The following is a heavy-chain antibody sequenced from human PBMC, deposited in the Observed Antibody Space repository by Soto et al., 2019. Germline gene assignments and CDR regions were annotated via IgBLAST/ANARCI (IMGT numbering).Heavy chain of an antibody. V-gene: IGHV3-30*18. Sequence: QVQLVESGGGVVQPGGSLRLSCAASGFTLGAYVMHWVRQAPGKGLEWVAAISADGRDLFYAASVEGRFTISRDNSKNTLFLQMNSLRSDDTSVYSCAKSVPDPACRGGGCHRTFDYWSQGTLVTVSS. CDR2: ISADGRDL. CDR1: GFTLGAYV. CDR3: AKSVPDPACRGGGCHRTFDY. D-gene: IGHD2-15*01. J-gene: IGHJ4*02.